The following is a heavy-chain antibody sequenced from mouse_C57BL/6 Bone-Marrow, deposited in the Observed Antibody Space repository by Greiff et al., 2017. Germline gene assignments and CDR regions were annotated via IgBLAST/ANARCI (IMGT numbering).Heavy chain of an antibody. J-gene: IGHJ3*01. CDR2: ISSGGSYT. CDR3: ARQRRAY. V-gene: IGHV5-6*01. CDR1: GFTFSSYG. Sequence: EVKLMESGGDLVKPGGSLKLSCAASGFTFSSYGMSWVRQTPDKRLEWVATISSGGSYTYYPDSVKGRFTISRDNAKNTLYLQMSSLKSEDTAMYYCARQRRAYWGQGTLVTVSA.